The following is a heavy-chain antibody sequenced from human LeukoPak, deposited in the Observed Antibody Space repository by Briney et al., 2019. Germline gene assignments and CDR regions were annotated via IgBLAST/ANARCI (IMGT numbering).Heavy chain of an antibody. D-gene: IGHD6-6*01. J-gene: IGHJ3*02. Sequence: SETLSLTCTVSGGSISSGRYYWSWIRQPAGKGLEWIGRIYTSGSTNYNPSLKSRVTVSVDTSKNQFSLKLSSVTAADTAVYYCARVGIAARGDAFDIWGQGTMVTVSS. CDR3: ARVGIAARGDAFDI. CDR2: IYTSGST. CDR1: GGSISSGRYY. V-gene: IGHV4-61*02.